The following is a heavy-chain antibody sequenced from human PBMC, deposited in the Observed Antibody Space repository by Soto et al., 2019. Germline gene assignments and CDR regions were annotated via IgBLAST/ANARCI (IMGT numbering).Heavy chain of an antibody. J-gene: IGHJ5*02. CDR1: GYTFTSYG. D-gene: IGHD3-22*01. V-gene: IGHV1-18*01. Sequence: ASVKVSCKASGYTFTSYGISWVRQAPGQGLEWMGWISAYNGNTNYAQKLKGRVTMTTDTSTSTAYMELRSLRSDDTAVYYCARECQTYYYDSSGYYYGNWFDPWGQGTLVTVSS. CDR2: ISAYNGNT. CDR3: ARECQTYYYDSSGYYYGNWFDP.